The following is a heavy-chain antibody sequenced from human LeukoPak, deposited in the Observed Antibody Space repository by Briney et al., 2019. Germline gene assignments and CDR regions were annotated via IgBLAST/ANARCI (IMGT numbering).Heavy chain of an antibody. V-gene: IGHV4-4*07. Sequence: PSETLSLTCTVSGGSISSYYWSWIRQPAGKGLEWIGRKYTSGSTNYNPSIKSRVTISVDKSKNQFSLKLSSVTAADTAVYYCAREKTYYYDSSGYYQRNYFDYWGQGTLVTVSS. CDR2: KYTSGST. CDR1: GGSISSYY. J-gene: IGHJ4*02. D-gene: IGHD3-22*01. CDR3: AREKTYYYDSSGYYQRNYFDY.